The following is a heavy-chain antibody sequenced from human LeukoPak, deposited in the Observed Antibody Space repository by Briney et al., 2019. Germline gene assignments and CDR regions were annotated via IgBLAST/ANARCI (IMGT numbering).Heavy chain of an antibody. D-gene: IGHD3-22*01. CDR1: GYTFTIYA. CDR3: ARERNVLYYDSSGYYSH. J-gene: IGHJ4*02. CDR2: INAGNGNT. V-gene: IGHV1-3*01. Sequence: ASVNVSCKASGYTFTIYAMHWVRQAPGQRLEWMGWINAGNGNTKYSQKFQGRVTITRDTSASTAYMELSSLRSEDTAVYYCARERNVLYYDSSGYYSHWGQGTLVTVSS.